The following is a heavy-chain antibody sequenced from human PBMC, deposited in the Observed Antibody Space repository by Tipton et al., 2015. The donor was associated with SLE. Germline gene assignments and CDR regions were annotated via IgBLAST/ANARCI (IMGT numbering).Heavy chain of an antibody. CDR1: GGSISSSSYY. V-gene: IGHV4-39*07. Sequence: TLSLTCTVSGGSISSSSYYWGWIRQPPGKGLEWIGSIYYSGSTNYNPSLKSRLTISVDTSKNQFSLKLSSVTAADTAVYYCARGGGIAAVDYWGQGTLVTVSS. D-gene: IGHD6-13*01. CDR2: IYYSGST. J-gene: IGHJ4*02. CDR3: ARGGGIAAVDY.